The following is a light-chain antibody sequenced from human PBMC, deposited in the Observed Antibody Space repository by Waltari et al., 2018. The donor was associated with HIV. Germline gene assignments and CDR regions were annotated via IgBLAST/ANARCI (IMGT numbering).Light chain of an antibody. V-gene: IGLV3-21*02. J-gene: IGLJ2*01. CDR3: QVWDSGSDHPDVV. CDR1: NIGSKS. CDR2: DDN. Sequence: SYVLTQPTSVSVAPGQTARITCGGNNIGSKSVHWYQQKPGQAPVLVVYDDNDRPSGIPGRFLGSNSGNTATLTITRVEAGDEADYYCQVWDSGSDHPDVVFGGGTKLTVL.